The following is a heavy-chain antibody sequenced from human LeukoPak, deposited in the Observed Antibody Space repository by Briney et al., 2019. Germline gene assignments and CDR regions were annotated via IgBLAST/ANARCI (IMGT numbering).Heavy chain of an antibody. CDR2: IYHSGST. CDR3: ARVACSSTSCYISSGYFDY. V-gene: IGHV4-34*01. CDR1: GGSISGYY. J-gene: IGHJ4*02. D-gene: IGHD2-2*02. Sequence: SETLSLTCTVSGGSISGYYWSWIRQPPGKGLEWIGEIYHSGSTNYNPSLKSRVIISVDTSKNQFSLKLTSVTAADTAVYYCARVACSSTSCYISSGYFDYWGQGTLVTVSS.